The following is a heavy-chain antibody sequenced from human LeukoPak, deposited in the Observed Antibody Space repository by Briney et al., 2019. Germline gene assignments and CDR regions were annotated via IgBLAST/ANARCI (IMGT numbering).Heavy chain of an antibody. CDR1: GFTFSTCA. J-gene: IGHJ4*02. Sequence: GGSLRLSCSASGFTFSTCAMHWVRQAPGKGLEYVSAISSDGGSTYYADSVKGRFTISRDNSKDTLYLQMSSLRVEDTAVYYCARELSPVVKYYFDDWGQGTLVTVSS. D-gene: IGHD3-22*01. CDR3: ARELSPVVKYYFDD. CDR2: ISSDGGST. V-gene: IGHV3-64D*08.